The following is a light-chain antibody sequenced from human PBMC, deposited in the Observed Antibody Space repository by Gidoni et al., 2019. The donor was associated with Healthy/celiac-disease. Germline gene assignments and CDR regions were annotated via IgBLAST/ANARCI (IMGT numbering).Light chain of an antibody. CDR2: GNN. J-gene: IGLJ2*01. CDR3: QSYDSSLSGHVV. V-gene: IGLV1-40*01. CDR1: SSNIGAGYD. Sequence: QSVLTQPPSVSGAPGQRVTLSCTGSSSNIGAGYDVHWYQNLPGTAPKLLIYGNNNRPSGVPDRFSGSKSGTSASLAITGLQAEDEADYYCQSYDSSLSGHVVFGGGTKLTVL.